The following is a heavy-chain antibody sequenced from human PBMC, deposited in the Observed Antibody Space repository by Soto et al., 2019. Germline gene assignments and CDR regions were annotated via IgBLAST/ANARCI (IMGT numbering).Heavy chain of an antibody. CDR1: GGSISSSSYY. CDR2: IYYSGST. CDR3: ARRYVVPAAIGGSWCFDP. D-gene: IGHD2-2*01. Sequence: SETLSLTCTVSGGSISSSSYYWGWIRQPPGKGLEWIGGIYYSGSTYYNPSLKSRVTISVDTSKNQFSLKLSSVTAADTAVYYCARRYVVPAAIGGSWCFDPWGQGTLVTVSS. V-gene: IGHV4-39*01. J-gene: IGHJ5*02.